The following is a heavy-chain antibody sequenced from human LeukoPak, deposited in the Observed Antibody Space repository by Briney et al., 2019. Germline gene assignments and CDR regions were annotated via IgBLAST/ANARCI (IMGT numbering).Heavy chain of an antibody. CDR3: ATSGSYQTRYYYYYMDV. D-gene: IGHD1-26*01. J-gene: IGHJ6*03. CDR1: GYSSTSYW. Sequence: GESLKISCKGSGYSSTSYWIGWVRQMPGKGLEWMGIIYPGDSDTRYSPSFQGQVTISADKSISTAYLQWSSLKASDTAMYYCATSGSYQTRYYYYYMDVWGKGTTVTVSS. CDR2: IYPGDSDT. V-gene: IGHV5-51*01.